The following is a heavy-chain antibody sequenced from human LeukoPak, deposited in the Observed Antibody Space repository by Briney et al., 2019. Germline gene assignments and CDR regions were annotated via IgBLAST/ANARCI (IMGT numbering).Heavy chain of an antibody. V-gene: IGHV1-69*05. CDR3: ARSGHASISTWFDP. D-gene: IGHD5-12*01. J-gene: IGHJ5*02. CDR2: LIPIFGST. CDR1: GGTFSNNA. Sequence: TLTVSCTASGGTFSNNAISWVRHAQPPGLEWMGVLIPIFGSTNYAQRFQGRLTIITDESMSTAYMELSSLRSEDTAVYYCARSGHASISTWFDPWGQGTLVTVSS.